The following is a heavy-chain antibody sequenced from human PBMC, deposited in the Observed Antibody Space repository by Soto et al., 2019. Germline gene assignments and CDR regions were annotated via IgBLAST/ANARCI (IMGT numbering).Heavy chain of an antibody. V-gene: IGHV3-30*18. CDR3: AKDNRPARVTMIVVVKALYYYYYGMDV. CDR2: ISYDGSNK. Sequence: PGGSLRLSCAASGFTFSSYGMHWVRQAPGKGLEWVAVISYDGSNKYYADSVKGRFTISRDNSKNTLYLQMNSLRAEDTAVYYCAKDNRPARVTMIVVVKALYYYYYGMDVWGQGTTVTVSS. CDR1: GFTFSSYG. D-gene: IGHD3-22*01. J-gene: IGHJ6*02.